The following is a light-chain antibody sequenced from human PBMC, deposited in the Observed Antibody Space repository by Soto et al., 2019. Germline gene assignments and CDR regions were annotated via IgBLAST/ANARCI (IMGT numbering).Light chain of an antibody. Sequence: ETVLTQSPVTLSLSPGERATLSCRASHSLDSYLAWYQKKPGQPPRLLIYDTSNRASGIPARFSGSGSGTDFTLTSSSLEPEDSAVYYCLHRSNWPTFGQGTKVELK. V-gene: IGKV3-11*01. J-gene: IGKJ1*01. CDR1: HSLDSY. CDR3: LHRSNWPT. CDR2: DTS.